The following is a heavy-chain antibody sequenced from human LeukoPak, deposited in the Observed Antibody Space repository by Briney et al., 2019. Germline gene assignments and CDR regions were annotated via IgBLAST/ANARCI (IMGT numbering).Heavy chain of an antibody. CDR2: IYYSGST. V-gene: IGHV4-31*03. CDR3: ARDLTGVAYFDY. J-gene: IGHJ4*02. CDR1: GGSISSDGYY. Sequence: SETLSLTCTVSGGSISSDGYYWSWIRQHPGKGLEWIGYIYYSGSTYYNPSLKSRVIISVDTSKNQFSLKLSSVTAADTAVYYCARDLTGVAYFDYWGQGTLVTVSS. D-gene: IGHD5-12*01.